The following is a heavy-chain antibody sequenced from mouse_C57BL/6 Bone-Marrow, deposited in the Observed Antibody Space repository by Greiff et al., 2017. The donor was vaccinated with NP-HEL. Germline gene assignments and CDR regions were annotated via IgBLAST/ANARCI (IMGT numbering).Heavy chain of an antibody. V-gene: IGHV1-81*01. CDR3: ARSGAGTSFAY. Sequence: QVQLQQSGAELARPGASVKLSCKASGYTFTSYGISWVKQRTGQGLEWIGEIYPSSGNTYYNEKFKGKATLTADKSSSTAYMELRSLTSEDSAVYFCARSGAGTSFAYWGQGTLVTVSA. CDR2: IYPSSGNT. J-gene: IGHJ3*01. D-gene: IGHD4-1*01. CDR1: GYTFTSYG.